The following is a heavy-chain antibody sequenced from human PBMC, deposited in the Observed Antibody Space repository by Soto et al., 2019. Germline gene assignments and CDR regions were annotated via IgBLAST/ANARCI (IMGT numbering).Heavy chain of an antibody. CDR1: GFTFSDYA. Sequence: QVQLVESGGGVVQPGRSLRLSCAASGFTFSDYAMHWVRQAPGKGLEWMAFISYDGTSTFYADSVGGRFSISRDNSKNTVYLQMTSLRPEDTAVYYCAIERDSFDDWGQGSLVTVSS. J-gene: IGHJ4*02. V-gene: IGHV3-30-3*01. CDR2: ISYDGTST. CDR3: AIERDSFDD.